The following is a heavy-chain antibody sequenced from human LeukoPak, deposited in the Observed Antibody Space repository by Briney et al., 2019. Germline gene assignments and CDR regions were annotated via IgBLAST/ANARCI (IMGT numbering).Heavy chain of an antibody. CDR1: GGTFRRFA. CDR2: IIPIFGTA. D-gene: IGHD2-2*01. CDR3: ARVVTPRYCTSASCYLKGWFDP. V-gene: IGHV1-69*13. Sequence: RWASVKVSCKASGGTFRRFAMSWVRQAPGQGLEWMGGIIPIFGTANYAQKFQGSVTITADEFTSTAYMELSSLRSEDTAVYYCARVVTPRYCTSASCYLKGWFDPWGQGTLVTVSS. J-gene: IGHJ5*02.